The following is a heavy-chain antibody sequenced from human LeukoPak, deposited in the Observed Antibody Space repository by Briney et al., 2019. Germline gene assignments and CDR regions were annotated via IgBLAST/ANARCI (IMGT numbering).Heavy chain of an antibody. CDR2: IKSKTDGGTT. Sequence: GGSLRLSCAAPGFTFSNAWMNWVRQAPGKGLEWVGRIKSKTDGGTTDYAAPVKGRFTISRDDSTNTLFLQMNSLKTEDTALYYCTRIIKSGSFDYWGQGTLVTVS. J-gene: IGHJ4*02. CDR3: TRIIKSGSFDY. CDR1: GFTFSNAW. V-gene: IGHV3-15*01. D-gene: IGHD1-26*01.